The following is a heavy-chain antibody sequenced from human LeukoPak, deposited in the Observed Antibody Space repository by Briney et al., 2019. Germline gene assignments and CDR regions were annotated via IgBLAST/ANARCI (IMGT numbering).Heavy chain of an antibody. CDR2: IKEDGSEK. CDR3: AREGEGYFDY. CDR1: GFTFGSYW. J-gene: IGHJ4*02. D-gene: IGHD3-16*01. V-gene: IGHV3-7*01. Sequence: PGGSLRLSCAASGFTFGSYWRTWVRQAPGRGVEWVANIKEDGSEKYYVDSVKGRLTISRDNAKNSLYLQMNSLRAEDTALYYCAREGEGYFDYWGQGTLVTVSS.